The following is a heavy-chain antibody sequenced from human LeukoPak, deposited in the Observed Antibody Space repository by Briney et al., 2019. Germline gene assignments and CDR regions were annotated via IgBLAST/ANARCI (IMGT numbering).Heavy chain of an antibody. V-gene: IGHV4-59*01. CDR1: GGSISSYY. J-gene: IGHJ4*02. CDR3: ARHGWIHYFDY. CDR2: IYYSGST. D-gene: IGHD6-19*01. Sequence: NPSETLSLACTVSGGSISSYYWSWIRQPPGKGLEWIGYIYYSGSTNYNPSLKSRVTISVDTSKNQFSLKLSSVTAADTAVYYFARHGWIHYFDYWGQGTLVTVSS.